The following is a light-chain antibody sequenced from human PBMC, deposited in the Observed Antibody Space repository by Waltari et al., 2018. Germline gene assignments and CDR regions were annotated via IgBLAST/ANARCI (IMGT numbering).Light chain of an antibody. Sequence: DVVLTQSPLSLPVTLGQPASISCWYSQSLVSSDGNTYFNWFQQRPGQTPRRLLYKVSNRDSGVPNRFSGSGSGTDFTLRISRVEAEDVGVYYCIQGTHWPWTFGQGTTVEIK. CDR1: QSLVSSDGNTY. CDR3: IQGTHWPWT. J-gene: IGKJ1*01. CDR2: KVS. V-gene: IGKV2-30*01.